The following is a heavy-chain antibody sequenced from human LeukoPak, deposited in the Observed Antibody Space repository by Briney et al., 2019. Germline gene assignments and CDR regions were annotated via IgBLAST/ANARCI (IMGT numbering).Heavy chain of an antibody. CDR3: ARRTAVAGGWFDP. V-gene: IGHV4-39*01. CDR2: INYSGST. CDR1: GGSITSRSYY. D-gene: IGHD6-19*01. J-gene: IGHJ5*02. Sequence: SETLSLTCSVSGGSITSRSYYWGWIRQPPGKGLEWIGSINYSGSTYYNPPLKSRVSISVDTSRIQFSLKLTSVTAADTAVYYCARRTAVAGGWFDPWGQGTLVTVSS.